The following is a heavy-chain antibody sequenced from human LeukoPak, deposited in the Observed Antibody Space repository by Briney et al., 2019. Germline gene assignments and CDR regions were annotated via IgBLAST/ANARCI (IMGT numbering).Heavy chain of an antibody. D-gene: IGHD5-18*01. J-gene: IGHJ4*02. CDR1: GGSISSSSYY. CDR3: ARVRAAMAYFDY. V-gene: IGHV4-39*01. CDR2: IYYSGST. Sequence: ASETLSLTCTVSGGSISSSSYYWGWIRQPPGKGLEWIGSIYYSGSTYYNPSLKSRVTISVDTSKNQFSQKLSSVTAADTAVYYCARVRAAMAYFDYWGQGTLVTVSS.